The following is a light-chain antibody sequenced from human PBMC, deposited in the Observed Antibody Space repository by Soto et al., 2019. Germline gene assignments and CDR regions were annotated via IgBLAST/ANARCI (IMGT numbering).Light chain of an antibody. V-gene: IGKV3-20*01. CDR2: GAS. CDR3: QQYGSSRWT. CDR1: QSVSTMY. J-gene: IGKJ1*01. Sequence: EIVLTQSPGTLSLSPGERATLSCRASQSVSTMYLAWYQQKPGQAPRLLIYGASRRATGIPDRFSGSGSGTDFTLTISRLEPEDFAVYYCQQYGSSRWTFDQGTRVDIK.